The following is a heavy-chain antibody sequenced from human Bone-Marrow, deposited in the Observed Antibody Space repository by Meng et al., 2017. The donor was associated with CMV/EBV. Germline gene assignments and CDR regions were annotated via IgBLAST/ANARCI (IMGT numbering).Heavy chain of an antibody. J-gene: IGHJ4*02. D-gene: IGHD2-2*01. CDR2: IYYSGST. V-gene: IGHV4-59*01. CDR3: ARARRGYQLLNDY. CDR1: GGSISSYY. Sequence: SETLSLTCTVSGGSISSYYWSWIRQPPGKGLEWIGYIYYSGSTYYNPSLKSRVTISVDTSKNQFSLKLSSVTAADTAVYYCARARRGYQLLNDYWGQGTLVTVSS.